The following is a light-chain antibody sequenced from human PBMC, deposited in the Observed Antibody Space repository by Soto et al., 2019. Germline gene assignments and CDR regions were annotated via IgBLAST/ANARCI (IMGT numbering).Light chain of an antibody. Sequence: EIVLTQSPGTLSLSPGERATLSCRASQSVSSNYLAWYQQKPGQPPRLLIYGASNRATGISDRFSGSASGADFSLTISRLVPEDFAVYYCQQYGSSPLYTFGQGTKLEIK. J-gene: IGKJ2*01. CDR2: GAS. CDR1: QSVSSNY. V-gene: IGKV3-20*01. CDR3: QQYGSSPLYT.